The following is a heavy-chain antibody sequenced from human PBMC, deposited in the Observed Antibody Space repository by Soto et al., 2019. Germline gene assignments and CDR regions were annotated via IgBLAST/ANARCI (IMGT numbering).Heavy chain of an antibody. V-gene: IGHV1-58*01. J-gene: IGHJ4*02. Sequence: QMQLVQSGPEVKKPGTSVKVSCKASGFTFTSSAVQWVRQARGQRLEWIGWIVVGSGNTNYAQKFQERVTITRDMSKSTAYMELSSLRSEDTAVYYCAAEPYSSSWYLAKNSHWGQGTLVTASS. CDR2: IVVGSGNT. D-gene: IGHD6-13*01. CDR1: GFTFTSSA. CDR3: AAEPYSSSWYLAKNSH.